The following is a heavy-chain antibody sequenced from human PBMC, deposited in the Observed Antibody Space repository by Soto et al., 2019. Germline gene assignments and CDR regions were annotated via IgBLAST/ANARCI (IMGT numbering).Heavy chain of an antibody. Sequence: QVQLQESGPGLVRPSGTLPLTCAVSGDSIIGTGWWSWVRQSPGKGLDWIGEVYHSGATNYNPSLKSRVTISVDTSRNQFSLNLGSVTAADTAVYYCVRNGYYSLDVWGQGTTVTVSS. V-gene: IGHV4-4*02. CDR1: GDSIIGTGW. J-gene: IGHJ6*02. CDR2: VYHSGAT. CDR3: VRNGYYSLDV. D-gene: IGHD3-22*01.